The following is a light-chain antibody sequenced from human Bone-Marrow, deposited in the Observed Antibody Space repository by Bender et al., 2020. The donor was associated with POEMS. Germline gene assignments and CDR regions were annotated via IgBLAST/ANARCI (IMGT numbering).Light chain of an antibody. CDR1: SSDVGGYNY. CDR2: DVS. CDR3: SSYAGRSTPVI. V-gene: IGLV2-14*01. Sequence: QSALTQPASVSGSPGQSITISCTGTSSDVGGYNYVSWYQQHPGKAPKLMIYDVSNRPSGVSNRFSGSKSANTASLTISGLQAEDEGDYYCSSYAGRSTPVIFGGGTKLTVL. J-gene: IGLJ2*01.